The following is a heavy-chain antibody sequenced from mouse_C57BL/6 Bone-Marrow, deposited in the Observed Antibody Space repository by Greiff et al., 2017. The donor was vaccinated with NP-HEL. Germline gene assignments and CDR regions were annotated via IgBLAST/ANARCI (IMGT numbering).Heavy chain of an antibody. Sequence: VKLVESGAELVKPGASVKISCKASGYAFSSYWMNWVKQRPGKGLEWIGQIYPGDGDTNYNGKFKGKATLTADKSSSTAYMQLSSLTSEDSAVYFCARGVYYYGSSPWFAYWGQGTLVTVSA. V-gene: IGHV1-80*01. CDR2: IYPGDGDT. CDR1: GYAFSSYW. D-gene: IGHD1-1*01. CDR3: ARGVYYYGSSPWFAY. J-gene: IGHJ3*01.